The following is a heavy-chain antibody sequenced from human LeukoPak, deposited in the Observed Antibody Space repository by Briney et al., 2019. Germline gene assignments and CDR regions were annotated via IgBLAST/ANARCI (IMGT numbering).Heavy chain of an antibody. CDR3: ASQGRNAFDI. CDR2: IYHSGT. CDR1: GGSISSYY. Sequence: SETLSLTCTVSGGSISSYYWSWIRQPPGKGLEWIGYIYHSGTNYNPSLKSRVTISVDTSKNQFSLRLSSVTAADTAGYFCASQGRNAFDIWAKGQWSPSLQ. J-gene: IGHJ3*02. V-gene: IGHV4-59*08.